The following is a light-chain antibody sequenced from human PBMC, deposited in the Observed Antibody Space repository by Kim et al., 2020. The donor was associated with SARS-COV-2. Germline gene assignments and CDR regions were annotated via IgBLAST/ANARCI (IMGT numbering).Light chain of an antibody. Sequence: GPSFTTSCTGTRSDGGGYNYVSWYQQHPGKAPKLMLYDVSKRPSGVSNRFSGSKSGNTASLTISGLQAEDEADYYCSSYTSSSPWVFGGGTQLTVL. J-gene: IGLJ3*02. CDR2: DVS. V-gene: IGLV2-14*04. CDR3: SSYTSSSPWV. CDR1: RSDGGGYNY.